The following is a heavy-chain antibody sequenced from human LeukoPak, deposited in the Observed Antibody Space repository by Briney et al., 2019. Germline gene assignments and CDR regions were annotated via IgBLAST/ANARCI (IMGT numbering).Heavy chain of an antibody. CDR3: AKEARADLLWFGEYGKGGFDY. CDR2: ISGSEDIT. J-gene: IGHJ4*02. CDR1: GFTFSSYG. D-gene: IGHD3-10*01. Sequence: PGGSLRLSCAASGFTFSSYGMSWVRQAPGKGLEWVSAISGSEDITYYADSVKGRFTISRDNSKNTLYLQMNSLRAEDTAVYYCAKEARADLLWFGEYGKGGFDYWGQGTLVTVSS. V-gene: IGHV3-23*01.